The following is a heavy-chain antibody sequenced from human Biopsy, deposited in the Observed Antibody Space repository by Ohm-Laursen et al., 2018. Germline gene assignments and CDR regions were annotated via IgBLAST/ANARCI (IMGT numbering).Heavy chain of an antibody. CDR3: VGPSLSGSGMGFDP. J-gene: IGHJ5*02. CDR1: GFTFSSYW. V-gene: IGHV3-74*01. Sequence: SLRLSCSASGFTFSSYWMHWVRQAPGKGLAWVSWINIDGSVTRYADADSVKGRFTISRDNAKNTLYLQMNSLRVEDTAVYYCVGPSLSGSGMGFDPWGQGALVTVSS. CDR2: INIDGSVT. D-gene: IGHD3-10*01.